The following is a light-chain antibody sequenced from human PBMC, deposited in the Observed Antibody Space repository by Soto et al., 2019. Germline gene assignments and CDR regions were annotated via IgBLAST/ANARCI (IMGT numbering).Light chain of an antibody. Sequence: DIQMTQSPSSLSASVGDRVTITCRASQGISNYLAWYQQKPGKVPKLLIYAASTLQSGVPSRFSGSGSGTDFTLTSSRLQAEDVATYYCQKYNSAPRAFGQGAKVEIK. CDR2: AAS. CDR1: QGISNY. V-gene: IGKV1-27*01. CDR3: QKYNSAPRA. J-gene: IGKJ1*01.